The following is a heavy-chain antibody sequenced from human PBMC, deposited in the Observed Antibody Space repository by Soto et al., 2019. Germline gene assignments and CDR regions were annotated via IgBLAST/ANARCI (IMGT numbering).Heavy chain of an antibody. Sequence: EVQLVETGGGLIQPGGSLRLSCAASGFIVSSNYMSWVRQAPGKGLEWVSVIYSGGSGGSTYYADSVKGRFTISRDNSKNTVHLQMNSLRAEDTAVYYCARELHGAPGRFDPWGQGTLVTVSS. J-gene: IGHJ5*02. CDR2: IYSGGSGGST. CDR1: GFIVSSNY. D-gene: IGHD3-10*01. CDR3: ARELHGAPGRFDP. V-gene: IGHV3-53*02.